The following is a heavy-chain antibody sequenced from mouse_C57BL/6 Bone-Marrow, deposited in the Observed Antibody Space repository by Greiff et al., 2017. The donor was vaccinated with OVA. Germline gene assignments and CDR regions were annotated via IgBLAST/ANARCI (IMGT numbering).Heavy chain of an antibody. Sequence: EVKVVVSGGGLVKPGGSLKLSCAASGFTFSSYTMSWVRQTPEKRLEWVATISGGGGNTYYPDSVKGRFTISRDNAKNTLYLQMSSLRSEDTALYYCARQIYYDYWGQGTTLTVSS. CDR2: ISGGGGNT. CDR3: ARQIYYDY. J-gene: IGHJ2*01. CDR1: GFTFSSYT. V-gene: IGHV5-9*01.